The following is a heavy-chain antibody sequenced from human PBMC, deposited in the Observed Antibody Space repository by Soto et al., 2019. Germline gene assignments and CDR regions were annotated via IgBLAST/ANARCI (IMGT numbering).Heavy chain of an antibody. Sequence: EVQLVESGGDLVQPGGSLRLSCAASGFTFSNYWMTWVRQAPGRGLEWVANIMKDASVIHYADSVEGRFTISRDNAKKSLYLHMSSLIADDTAVYSCARETSPTHDNLFYDAFVIWGQGTVVTVSS. CDR3: ARETSPTHDNLFYDAFVI. CDR1: GFTFSNYW. J-gene: IGHJ3*02. D-gene: IGHD1-1*01. CDR2: IMKDASVI. V-gene: IGHV3-7*01.